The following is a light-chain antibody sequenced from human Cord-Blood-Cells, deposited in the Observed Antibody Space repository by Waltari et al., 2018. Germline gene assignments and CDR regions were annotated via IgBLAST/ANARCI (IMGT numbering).Light chain of an antibody. V-gene: IGLV2-11*01. CDR1: SSDVGGYNY. CDR2: DVT. J-gene: IGLJ2*01. Sequence: QSALTHPRSVSASPGQSDPLSCTRTSSDVGGYNYVSWYQQHPGKAPKLMIYDVTNRPSGVPDRCSGSKSGNTASLTISGLQAEDEADYYCCSYAGSYTFDVVFGGGTKLTVL. CDR3: CSYAGSYTFDVV.